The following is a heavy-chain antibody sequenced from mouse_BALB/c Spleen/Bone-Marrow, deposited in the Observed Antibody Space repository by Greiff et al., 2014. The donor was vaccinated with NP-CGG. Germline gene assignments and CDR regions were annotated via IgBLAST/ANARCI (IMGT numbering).Heavy chain of an antibody. V-gene: IGHV1-7*01. CDR1: GYTFTNYW. CDR2: INPSTGYT. D-gene: IGHD1-1*01. Sequence: QVQLQQSGAELAKPGASVQMSCKASGYTFTNYWMHWVKQRPGQGLEWIGYINPSTGYTEYNQKFKDKATLTADKSSSTACMQLSSLTSEDSAVFYCATRAYDSSYGFAYWGQGTLVTVSA. CDR3: ATRAYDSSYGFAY. J-gene: IGHJ3*01.